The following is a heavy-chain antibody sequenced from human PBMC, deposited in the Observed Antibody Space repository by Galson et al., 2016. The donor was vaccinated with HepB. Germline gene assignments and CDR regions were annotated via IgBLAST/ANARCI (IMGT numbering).Heavy chain of an antibody. CDR1: GGTIDSFP. D-gene: IGHD1/OR15-1a*01. V-gene: IGHV1-69*06. J-gene: IGHJ5*02. CDR2: IIPIFGTA. Sequence: SVKVSCKASGGTIDSFPISWVRQAPGQGLEWMGAIIPIFGTANYAQKFQGRVTITADKSTSTAYMELSSLRSDDTAIYYCARESAFWTKNWFDPWGQGTLVTVSS. CDR3: ARESAFWTKNWFDP.